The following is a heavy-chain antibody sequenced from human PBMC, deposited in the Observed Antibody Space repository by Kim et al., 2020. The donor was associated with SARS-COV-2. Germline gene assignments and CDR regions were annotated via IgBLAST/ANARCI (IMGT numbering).Heavy chain of an antibody. D-gene: IGHD6-19*01. V-gene: IGHV1-69*04. J-gene: IGHJ6*01. Sequence: SVKVSCKASGGTFRSYDISWVRQAPGQGLEWMGRIIPFLGIANYAQKFQGRVTITADKSTSTVYMELSSLRSEDTAVYYCASAGYSSGWYNYYYGMDVW. CDR3: ASAGYSSGWYNYYYGMDV. CDR2: IIPFLGIA. CDR1: GGTFRSYD.